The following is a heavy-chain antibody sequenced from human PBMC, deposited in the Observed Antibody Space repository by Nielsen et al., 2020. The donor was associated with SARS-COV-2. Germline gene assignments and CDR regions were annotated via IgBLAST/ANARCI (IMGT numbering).Heavy chain of an antibody. J-gene: IGHJ4*02. Sequence: GESLKISCAASGFTFNNCGMRWVRQAPGKGLEWVSTISGSGGGTYYADSVKGRFTISRDDSKNTLYLQMNSLRAEDTAVYFCAKRSDSSGAPSDYWGQGTLVTVSS. CDR1: GFTFNNCG. CDR2: ISGSGGGT. V-gene: IGHV3-23*01. CDR3: AKRSDSSGAPSDY. D-gene: IGHD3-22*01.